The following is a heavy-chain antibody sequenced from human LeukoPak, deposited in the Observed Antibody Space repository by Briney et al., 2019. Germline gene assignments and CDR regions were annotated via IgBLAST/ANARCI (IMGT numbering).Heavy chain of an antibody. CDR3: ARTYYYDSSGYQGYFDY. D-gene: IGHD3-22*01. J-gene: IGHJ4*02. Sequence: PGGSLRLSCAASGFTFSSYWMHWVRQAPGKGLVWVSRISSDGSSTSYADSVKGRFTISRDNAKNTLYLQMNSLRAEDTAVYYCARTYYYDSSGYQGYFDYWGQGTLVTVSS. V-gene: IGHV3-74*01. CDR1: GFTFSSYW. CDR2: ISSDGSST.